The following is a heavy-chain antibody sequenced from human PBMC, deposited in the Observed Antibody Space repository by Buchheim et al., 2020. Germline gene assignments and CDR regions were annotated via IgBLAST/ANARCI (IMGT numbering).Heavy chain of an antibody. CDR3: ARAYGDYDPPAEY. D-gene: IGHD4-17*01. V-gene: IGHV3-30-3*01. CDR2: ISYDGSNK. CDR1: GFTFSSYA. Sequence: QVQLAESGGGVVQPGRSLRLSCAASGFTFSSYAMHWVRQAPGKGLEWVAVISYDGSNKYYADSVKGRFTISRDNSKNTLYLQMNSLRAEDTAVYYCARAYGDYDPPAEYWGQGTL. J-gene: IGHJ4*02.